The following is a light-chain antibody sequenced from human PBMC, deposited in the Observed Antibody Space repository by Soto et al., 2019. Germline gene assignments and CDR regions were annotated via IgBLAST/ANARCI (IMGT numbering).Light chain of an antibody. Sequence: DIQMTQSPSPLSASVGDRVTITCRASQSISTWLAWYQQKPGKAPKLLISKAPSLESGVPSRFSGSVSGTEFTLTISSLHPDDFATYYCQQYNRYPSFGQGTKLEIK. V-gene: IGKV1-5*03. CDR3: QQYNRYPS. CDR2: KAP. CDR1: QSISTW. J-gene: IGKJ2*01.